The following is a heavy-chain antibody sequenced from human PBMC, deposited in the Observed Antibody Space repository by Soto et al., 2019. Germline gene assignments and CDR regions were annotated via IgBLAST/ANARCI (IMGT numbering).Heavy chain of an antibody. CDR3: ARNGFKQYRSHLDF. CDR1: GDSDSSNRSS. CDR2: TYYRSKLYN. V-gene: IGHV6-1*01. Sequence: PLQPLSLTCAIAGDSDSSNRSSSQWDRQSPSRSLKRLGRTYYRSKLYNDFAPSVKSRITINADTSKNQFSLQLNSVTPEDTAVYYCARNGFKQYRSHLDFWGQGTLVTVSS. D-gene: IGHD2-2*02. J-gene: IGHJ4*02.